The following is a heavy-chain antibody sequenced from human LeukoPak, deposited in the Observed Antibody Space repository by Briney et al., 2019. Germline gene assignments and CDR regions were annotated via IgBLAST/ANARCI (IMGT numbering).Heavy chain of an antibody. D-gene: IGHD3-3*01. CDR1: GGSISSHY. J-gene: IGHJ4*02. Sequence: PSETLSLTCTVSGGSISSHYWSWIRQPPGKGLEWIGYIYYSGSTNYNPSLKSRVTISVDTSKNQFSLKLSSVTAADTAVYYCARYGTIFGVASWGQGTLVTVSS. CDR2: IYYSGST. CDR3: ARYGTIFGVAS. V-gene: IGHV4-59*11.